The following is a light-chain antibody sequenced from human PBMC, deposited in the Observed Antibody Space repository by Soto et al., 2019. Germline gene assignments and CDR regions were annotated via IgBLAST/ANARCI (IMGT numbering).Light chain of an antibody. J-gene: IGLJ1*01. CDR1: SSDVGGYNY. CDR2: EVS. CDR3: SSYAGSTPNWV. V-gene: IGLV2-8*01. Sequence: QSALTQPPSASGSPGQSVTISCTGTSSDVGGYNYVSWYQQHPGKAPKLMIYEVSKRPSGVPDRFSGSKSGNTASLTVSGVQAEDEGDYYCSSYAGSTPNWVFGAGTKLTVL.